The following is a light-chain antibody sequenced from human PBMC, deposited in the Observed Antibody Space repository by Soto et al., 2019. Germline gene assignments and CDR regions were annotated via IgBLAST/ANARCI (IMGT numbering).Light chain of an antibody. Sequence: DIQMTQSPATLSASVGDRVTITCRASQSISSWLAWYQQKPGKAPNLLIYGASSLERGVPSRFSGSGSGTEFNLTISSLQPDDFATYYRQHYNSYSRTFDQGTKVDIK. J-gene: IGKJ1*01. CDR3: QHYNSYSRT. CDR1: QSISSW. V-gene: IGKV1-5*01. CDR2: GAS.